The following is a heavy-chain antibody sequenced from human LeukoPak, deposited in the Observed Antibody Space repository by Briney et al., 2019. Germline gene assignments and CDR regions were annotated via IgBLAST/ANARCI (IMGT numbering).Heavy chain of an antibody. CDR1: GGTFSIYS. D-gene: IGHD6-6*01. J-gene: IGHJ5*02. CDR3: ARVKGEYSLIYLNWFAP. CDR2: SIPILCTA. Sequence: SVKVSCEASGGTFSIYSISCVRQAPGQGLEGRGGSIPILCTANYAQKFQGRVTITTDESTSTAYIELSSLRSEDTAVYYCARVKGEYSLIYLNWFAPWGQGTLVTVSS. V-gene: IGHV1-69*05.